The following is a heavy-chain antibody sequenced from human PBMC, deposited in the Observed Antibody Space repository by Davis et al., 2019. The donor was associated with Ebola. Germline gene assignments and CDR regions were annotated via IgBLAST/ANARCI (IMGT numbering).Heavy chain of an antibody. Sequence: MPSETLSLTCVISGDSVSSNSAAWNWIRQSPSRGLEWLGRTYYRSKWNFDYAISVKSRITINPDTSKNQFSLHLSSVTPEDTAVYYCARDPPYDQGYDYWGQGTLVTVSS. CDR1: GDSVSSNSAA. CDR3: ARDPPYDQGYDY. CDR2: TYYRSKWNF. V-gene: IGHV6-1*01. D-gene: IGHD3-22*01. J-gene: IGHJ4*02.